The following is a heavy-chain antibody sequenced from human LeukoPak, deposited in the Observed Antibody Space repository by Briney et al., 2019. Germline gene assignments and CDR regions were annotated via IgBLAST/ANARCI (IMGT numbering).Heavy chain of an antibody. V-gene: IGHV3-7*01. CDR2: IKQDESEK. D-gene: IGHD6-13*01. CDR3: ARDPGIPAAGTVGYFDY. CDR1: GFTFSSYW. J-gene: IGHJ4*02. Sequence: GGSLRLSCTASGFTFSSYWMSWVRQAPGTGLEWVANIKQDESEKFYVDSVKGRFTISRDNAKNSLYLQMNSLRAEDTAVYYCARDPGIPAAGTVGYFDYWGQGTLVTVSS.